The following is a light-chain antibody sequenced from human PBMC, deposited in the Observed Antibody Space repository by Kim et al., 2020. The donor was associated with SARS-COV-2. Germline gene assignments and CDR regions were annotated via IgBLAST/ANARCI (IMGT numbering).Light chain of an antibody. CDR1: QSISTY. CDR2: DAS. V-gene: IGKV3-11*01. J-gene: IGKJ2*01. Sequence: WSPRERGTRSCRGSQSISTYLAWYQQKPGQAPRPLVYDASNRATCIPARFSGSGSGTDFTLTISSLEPEDFAVYYCQQRTNWPMYTFGQGTELEI. CDR3: QQRTNWPMYT.